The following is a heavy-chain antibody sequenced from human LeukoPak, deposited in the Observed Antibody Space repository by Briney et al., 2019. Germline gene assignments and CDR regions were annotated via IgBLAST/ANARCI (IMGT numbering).Heavy chain of an antibody. CDR3: AKDRSGSYSYFYYHYGMDV. Sequence: PGGSLRLSCAASGFTFSNYGMHWIRQAPGKGLEWVAVILYDGSNEYYADSVKGRFTISRDKSINTVYLQMNSLRVEDTAVYYCAKDRSGSYSYFYYHYGMDVWGQGTTVTVSS. V-gene: IGHV3-30*18. D-gene: IGHD1-26*01. CDR1: GFTFSNYG. J-gene: IGHJ6*02. CDR2: ILYDGSNE.